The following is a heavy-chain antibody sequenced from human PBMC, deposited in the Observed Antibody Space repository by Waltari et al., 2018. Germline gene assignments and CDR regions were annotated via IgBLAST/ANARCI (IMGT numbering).Heavy chain of an antibody. V-gene: IGHV1-69*12. CDR2: SIPIFGTA. CDR3: ARVLALRFLEWDWFDP. Sequence: QVQLVQSGAEVKKPGSSVKVSCKASGGTFSSYAISWVRQAPGHGLEGMGGSIPIFGTATYAQKFQGRVTITADESTSTAYMELSSLRSEDTAVYYCARVLALRFLEWDWFDPWGQGTLVTVSS. CDR1: GGTFSSYA. D-gene: IGHD3-3*01. J-gene: IGHJ5*02.